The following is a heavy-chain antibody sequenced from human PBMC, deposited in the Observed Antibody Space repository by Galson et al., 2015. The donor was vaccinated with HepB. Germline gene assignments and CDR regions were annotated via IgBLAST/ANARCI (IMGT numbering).Heavy chain of an antibody. Sequence: SLRLSCAASGFTFSSYGMHWVRQAPGKGLEWVAVIWYDGSNKYYADSVKGRFTISRDNSKNTLYLQMNSLRAEDTAVYYCARDYTHMITFGGVIPWFDPWGQGTLVTVSS. CDR3: ARDYTHMITFGGVIPWFDP. D-gene: IGHD3-16*01. J-gene: IGHJ5*02. V-gene: IGHV3-33*01. CDR1: GFTFSSYG. CDR2: IWYDGSNK.